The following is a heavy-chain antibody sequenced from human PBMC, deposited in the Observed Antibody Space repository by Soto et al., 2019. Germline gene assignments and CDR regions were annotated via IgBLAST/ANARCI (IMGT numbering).Heavy chain of an antibody. Sequence: WGSLRLSCAASGFTFSDYYMSWIRQAPGKGLEWLSHISDSGSTRNYADSVRGRFTISRDNAKNSLHLQMNSLRAEDTAVYYCTRDASRDSSARGWFDPWGPGTLVTVSS. CDR1: GFTFSDYY. V-gene: IGHV3-11*04. CDR2: ISDSGSTR. CDR3: TRDASRDSSARGWFDP. J-gene: IGHJ5*02. D-gene: IGHD6-13*01.